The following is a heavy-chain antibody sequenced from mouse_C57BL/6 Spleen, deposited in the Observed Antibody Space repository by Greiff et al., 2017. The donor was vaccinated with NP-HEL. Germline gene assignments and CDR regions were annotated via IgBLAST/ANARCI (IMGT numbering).Heavy chain of an antibody. CDR1: GYTFTSYW. Sequence: VQLQQSGAELVKPGASVKMSCKASGYTFTSYWITWVKQRPGQGLEWIGDIYPGSGSTNYNEKFKSKATLTVDTSSSTAYMQLSSLTSEDSAVYYCARGITTVPDYFDYWGQGTTLTVSS. D-gene: IGHD1-1*01. CDR2: IYPGSGST. J-gene: IGHJ2*01. V-gene: IGHV1-55*01. CDR3: ARGITTVPDYFDY.